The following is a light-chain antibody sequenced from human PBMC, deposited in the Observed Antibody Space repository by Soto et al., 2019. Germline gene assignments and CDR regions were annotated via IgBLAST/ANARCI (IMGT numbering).Light chain of an antibody. CDR2: KAS. Sequence: DIQMTQSPPTLSASVGDRVTISCRASQSITGWLAWFQQKPGKAPKLLISKASKLESGVPSRFSGSGSGTDFTLTISGLQPDDFATYYCQQYNTYSPWTFGQGTKVEIK. CDR1: QSITGW. CDR3: QQYNTYSPWT. J-gene: IGKJ1*01. V-gene: IGKV1-5*03.